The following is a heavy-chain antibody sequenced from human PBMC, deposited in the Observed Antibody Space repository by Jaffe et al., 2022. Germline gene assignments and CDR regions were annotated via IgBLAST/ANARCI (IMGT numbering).Heavy chain of an antibody. D-gene: IGHD3-22*01. J-gene: IGHJ4*02. V-gene: IGHV4-38-2*02. CDR3: ARDGHYYDGRFLGGDY. Sequence: QVQLQESGPGLVKPSETLSLTCAVSGYPISTGYFWGWVRQPPGKGLEWIGSIYQSGITYYNPSLQSRVTLSVDTSKNQFSLKLSSVTAADTAVYYCARDGHYYDGRFLGGDYWGPGTLVTVSS. CDR1: GYPISTGYF. CDR2: IYQSGIT.